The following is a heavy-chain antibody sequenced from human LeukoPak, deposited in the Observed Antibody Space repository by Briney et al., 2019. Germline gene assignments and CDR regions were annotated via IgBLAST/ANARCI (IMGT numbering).Heavy chain of an antibody. D-gene: IGHD4-17*01. CDR2: ISYDGSNK. J-gene: IGHJ3*02. CDR3: AKLGGPYGAFDI. V-gene: IGHV3-30*18. CDR1: GFTFSSYG. Sequence: GRSLRLSCAASGFTFSSYGMHWVRQAPGKGLEWVAVISYDGSNKYYADSVKGRFTISRDNSKNTLYLQMNSLRAEDTAVYYCAKLGGPYGAFDIWGQGTMVTASS.